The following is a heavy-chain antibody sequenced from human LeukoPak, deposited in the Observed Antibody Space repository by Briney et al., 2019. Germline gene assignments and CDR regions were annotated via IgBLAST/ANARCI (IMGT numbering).Heavy chain of an antibody. D-gene: IGHD3-22*01. CDR3: SLSALSSGYDY. CDR1: GFTFSNAW. V-gene: IGHV3-15*01. CDR2: IKSKTDGETT. J-gene: IGHJ4*02. Sequence: GGSLRLCCAASGFTFSNAWMSWVRQAPGEGLEWVGRIKSKTDGETTDYAEPVKGRFIISRDDSNDTLYLQMNSLKIEDTAVYYCSLSALSSGYDYWGQGTLVTVSS.